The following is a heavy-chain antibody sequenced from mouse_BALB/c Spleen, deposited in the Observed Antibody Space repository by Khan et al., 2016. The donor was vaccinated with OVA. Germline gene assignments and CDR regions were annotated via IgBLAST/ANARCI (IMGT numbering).Heavy chain of an antibody. Sequence: VRLQQSGPELVKPGASVKISCKASGYTFTEYTMHWVKQSHGKSLEWIGRINPNNGGTNYNQKFKGKATLTVDTSSTTAYMQLRSLTSEDSSCYCCARSYYYAYFWCFDVWGQGTTVTVSS. CDR3: ARSYYYAYFWCFDV. CDR1: GYTFTEYT. J-gene: IGHJ1*01. V-gene: IGHV1-22*01. D-gene: IGHD1-2*01. CDR2: INPNNGGT.